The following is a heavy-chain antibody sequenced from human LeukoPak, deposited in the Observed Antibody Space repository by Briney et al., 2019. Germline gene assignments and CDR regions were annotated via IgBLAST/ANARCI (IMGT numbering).Heavy chain of an antibody. CDR3: ARGLWVAEDYGMDV. V-gene: IGHV4-4*02. CDR1: GGSISSSNW. CDR2: IYHSGST. Sequence: PSGTLSLTCAVSGGSISSSNWWSWVRQPPGKGLEWIGEIYHSGSTNYNPSLKSRVTISVDKSKNQFSLKLSSVTAADTAVYYRARGLWVAEDYGMDVWGQGTTVTVSS. J-gene: IGHJ6*02. D-gene: IGHD2-15*01.